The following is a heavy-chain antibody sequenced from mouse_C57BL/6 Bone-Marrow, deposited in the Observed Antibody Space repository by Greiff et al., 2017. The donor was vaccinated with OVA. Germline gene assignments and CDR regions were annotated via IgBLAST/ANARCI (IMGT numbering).Heavy chain of an antibody. V-gene: IGHV1-4*01. Sequence: LVESGAELARPGASVKMSCKASGYTFTSYTMHWVKQRPGQGLEWIGYINPSSGYTKYNQRFKDKATLTADKSSSTADRQQSSLTSEDSAVYYCARWGWNPFAYWGQGTLVTVSA. CDR3: ARWGWNPFAY. CDR2: INPSSGYT. J-gene: IGHJ3*01. CDR1: GYTFTSYT. D-gene: IGHD3-3*01.